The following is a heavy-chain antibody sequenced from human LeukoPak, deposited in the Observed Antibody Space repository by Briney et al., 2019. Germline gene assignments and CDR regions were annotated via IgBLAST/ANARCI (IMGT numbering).Heavy chain of an antibody. Sequence: PSETLPLTCTVSGGSISSSSYYWGWIRQPPGKGLEWIGSIYYSGSTYYNPSLKSRVTISVDTSKNQFSLKLSSVTAADTAVYYCASRSRIAASLDYWGQGTLVTVSS. CDR3: ASRSRIAASLDY. D-gene: IGHD6-13*01. V-gene: IGHV4-39*01. J-gene: IGHJ4*02. CDR1: GGSISSSSYY. CDR2: IYYSGST.